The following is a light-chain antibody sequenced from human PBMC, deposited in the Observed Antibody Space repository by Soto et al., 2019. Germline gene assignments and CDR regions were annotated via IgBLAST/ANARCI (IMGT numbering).Light chain of an antibody. CDR2: VVT. J-gene: IGLJ3*02. CDR3: SSFTSTSTWV. V-gene: IGLV2-14*01. CDR1: SSDVGAYNF. Sequence: QSVLTQPASVSGSLGQSITISCTGTSSDVGAYNFVSWYQQHPGKAPKLMIYVVTNRPSGVSHRFSGSKSGNTASLTISGLQADDEADYYCSSFTSTSTWVFGGGTKVTVL.